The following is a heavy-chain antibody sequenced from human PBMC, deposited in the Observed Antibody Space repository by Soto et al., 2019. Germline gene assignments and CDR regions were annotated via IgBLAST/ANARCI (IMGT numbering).Heavy chain of an antibody. CDR1: GGSISSGGYS. D-gene: IGHD6-19*01. Sequence: PSETLSLTCIVSGGSISSGGYSWSWIRQPPGKGLEWIGYIYHSGSTYYNPSLKSRVTISVDRSKNQFSLKLSSVTAADTAVYYCARDITLYGWYPAWFDPWGQGTLVTVSS. V-gene: IGHV4-30-2*01. J-gene: IGHJ5*02. CDR2: IYHSGST. CDR3: ARDITLYGWYPAWFDP.